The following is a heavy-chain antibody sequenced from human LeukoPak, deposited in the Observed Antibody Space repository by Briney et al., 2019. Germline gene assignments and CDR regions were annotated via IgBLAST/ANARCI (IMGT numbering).Heavy chain of an antibody. CDR1: GFTVSSNY. D-gene: IGHD2-2*01. CDR2: IYSGGST. CDR3: ARHGRGTSSVVGYYYYYGMDV. J-gene: IGHJ6*02. Sequence: GGSLRLSCAASGFTVSSNYMSWVRQAPGKGLEWVSVIYSGGSTYYADSVKGRFTISRHNSKNTLYLQMNSLRAEDTAVYYCARHGRGTSSVVGYYYYYGMDVWGQGTTVTVSS. V-gene: IGHV3-53*04.